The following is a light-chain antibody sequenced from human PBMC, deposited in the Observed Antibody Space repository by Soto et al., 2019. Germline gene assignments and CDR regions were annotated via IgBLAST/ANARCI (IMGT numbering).Light chain of an antibody. CDR2: KAS. V-gene: IGKV1-5*03. Sequence: DIQMSQSPSTLSASVGDRVIITCRASQSISNWLAWYQQKPGKAPNLLIYKASSLKSGVPSRFSGSGSGTDFTLTVSSLQPEDFATYYCHQSYDIPTFGQGTRLEIK. CDR1: QSISNW. J-gene: IGKJ5*01. CDR3: HQSYDIPT.